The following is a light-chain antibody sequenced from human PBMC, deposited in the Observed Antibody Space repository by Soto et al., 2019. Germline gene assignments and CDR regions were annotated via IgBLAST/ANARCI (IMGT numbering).Light chain of an antibody. CDR2: GNS. V-gene: IGLV1-40*01. Sequence: QSVLTQPTSVSGAPGQRVTISCTGSSSNIGAGYDVHWYQQLPGTAPKLLIYGNSNRPSGVPDRFSGSKSGTSASLAITGLQADDEADYYCQSYDSSLSAWVFGGGTKLTVL. J-gene: IGLJ3*02. CDR1: SSNIGAGYD. CDR3: QSYDSSLSAWV.